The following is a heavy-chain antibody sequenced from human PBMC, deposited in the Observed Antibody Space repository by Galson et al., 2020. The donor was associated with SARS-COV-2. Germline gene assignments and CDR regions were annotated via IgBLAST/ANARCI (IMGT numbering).Heavy chain of an antibody. D-gene: IGHD3-22*01. V-gene: IGHV1-18*04. CDR2: INAHNGNT. Sequence: ASVKVSCKASGYTFASYGVTWVRQAPGQGLEWMGWINAHNGNTKYAQKVQGRVTMTTETSTGTAYMELTSLRSDDTAVYYCARYYDSSGYWGGIFDYWGQGTLVTVSS. CDR1: GYTFASYG. J-gene: IGHJ4*02. CDR3: ARYYDSSGYWGGIFDY.